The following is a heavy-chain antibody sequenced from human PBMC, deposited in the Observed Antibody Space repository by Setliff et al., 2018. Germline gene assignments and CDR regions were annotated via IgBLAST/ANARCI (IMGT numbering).Heavy chain of an antibody. J-gene: IGHJ3*02. CDR2: IYYSGST. D-gene: IGHD5-12*01. CDR3: ARVGRGYSGYASSAFDI. V-gene: IGHV4-59*01. Sequence: NPSETLSLTCTVSGGSIGSYYWSWIRQPPGKGLEWIGYIYYSGSTNYNPSLKSRVTISVDTSKNQFSLKLSFVTAADTAVYYCARVGRGYSGYASSAFDIWGQGTMVTVS. CDR1: GGSIGSYY.